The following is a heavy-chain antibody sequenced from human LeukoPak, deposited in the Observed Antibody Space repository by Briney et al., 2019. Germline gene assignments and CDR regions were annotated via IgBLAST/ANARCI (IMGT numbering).Heavy chain of an antibody. CDR2: ISGSGGST. CDR3: AKIPGGSYLAPHGYFDY. Sequence: GGSLRLSCAASGFTFSSYAMSWVRQAPGKGLEWVSAISGSGGSTYYADSVKGRFTISRDNSKNTLYLQMNSLRAEDMAVYYCAKIPGGSYLAPHGYFDYWGQGTLVTVSS. J-gene: IGHJ4*02. CDR1: GFTFSSYA. V-gene: IGHV3-23*01. D-gene: IGHD1-26*01.